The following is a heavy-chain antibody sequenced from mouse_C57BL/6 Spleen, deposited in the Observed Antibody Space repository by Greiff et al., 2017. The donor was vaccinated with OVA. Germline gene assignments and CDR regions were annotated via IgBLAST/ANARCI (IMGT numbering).Heavy chain of an antibody. V-gene: IGHV1-69*01. CDR2: IDPSASYT. CDR3: ARTDGNYEAWFAY. CDR1: GYTFPSYW. Sequence: QVQLKQPGAELVMPGASVKLSCQASGYTFPSYWMHWVKQRPGQGLEWIGAIDPSASYTNYHQQFKGKSTLTVDKSSSTAYMQLSSLISEDSAVYYCARTDGNYEAWFAYWGQGTLVTVSA. J-gene: IGHJ3*01. D-gene: IGHD2-1*01.